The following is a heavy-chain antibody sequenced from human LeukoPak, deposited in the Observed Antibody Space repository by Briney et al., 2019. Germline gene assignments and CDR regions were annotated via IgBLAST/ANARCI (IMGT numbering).Heavy chain of an antibody. Sequence: ASVKLCCTAARYTFTRYYMHWVRQSAGHRRRGMRGFNPYIGGTNYAQKFQGRVTMTRDTSISTAYMELSRLRSDETAVYYCARVIWISMIVVVISGEPGAFDICGQGTIVTVSS. J-gene: IGHJ3*02. CDR1: RYTFTRYY. D-gene: IGHD3-22*01. CDR2: FNPYIGGT. CDR3: ARVIWISMIVVVISGEPGAFDI. V-gene: IGHV1-2*02.